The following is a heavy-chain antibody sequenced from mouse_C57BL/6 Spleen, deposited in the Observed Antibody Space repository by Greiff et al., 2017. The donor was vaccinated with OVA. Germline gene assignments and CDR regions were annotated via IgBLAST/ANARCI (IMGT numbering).Heavy chain of an antibody. CDR2: IDPSDSET. Sequence: QVQLQQPGAELVRPGSSVKLSCKASGYTFTSYWMHWVKQRPIQGLEWIGNIDPSDSETHYNQKFKDKATLTVDKSSSTAYMQLSSLTSEDSAVYYSARAYGSSYFDYWGQGTTLAVSS. V-gene: IGHV1-52*01. D-gene: IGHD1-1*01. CDR1: GYTFTSYW. CDR3: ARAYGSSYFDY. J-gene: IGHJ2*01.